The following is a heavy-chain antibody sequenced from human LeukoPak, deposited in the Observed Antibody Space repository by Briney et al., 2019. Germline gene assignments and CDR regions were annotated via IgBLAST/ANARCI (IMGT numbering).Heavy chain of an antibody. Sequence: GGSLRLSCTASGFTFSNYWMSWVRQAPGKGLEYVANIKQDGSETYYVDSVKGRFTISRDNAKSSLYLQMNSLRVEDTAVYYCARDQGIMFFDNWGQGTLVTVSS. V-gene: IGHV3-7*01. J-gene: IGHJ4*02. D-gene: IGHD2-21*01. CDR1: GFTFSNYW. CDR3: ARDQGIMFFDN. CDR2: IKQDGSET.